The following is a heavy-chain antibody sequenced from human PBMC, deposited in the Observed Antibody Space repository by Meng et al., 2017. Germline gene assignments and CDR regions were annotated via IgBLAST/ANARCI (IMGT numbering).Heavy chain of an antibody. CDR1: GFTFSSYE. V-gene: IGHV3-48*03. CDR2: ISSSGSTI. Sequence: GGSLRLSCAASGFTFSSYEMNWVRQAPGKGLEWVSYISSSGSTIYYADSVKGRFTISRDNSKNTLYLQMNSLRAEDTAVYYCARSRPYDSSGYYYGHFDYWGQGTLVTVSS. CDR3: ARSRPYDSSGYYYGHFDY. J-gene: IGHJ4*02. D-gene: IGHD3-22*01.